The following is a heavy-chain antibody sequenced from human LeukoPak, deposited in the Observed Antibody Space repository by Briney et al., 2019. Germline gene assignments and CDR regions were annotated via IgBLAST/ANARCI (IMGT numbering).Heavy chain of an antibody. V-gene: IGHV4-30-4*01. J-gene: IGHJ4*02. D-gene: IGHD4-11*01. CDR3: ARSATVTTNYFDY. CDR1: GGSISSGDYY. Sequence: SETLSLTCTVSGGSISSGDYYWSWIRQPPGKGLEWIGYIYYSGSTYYNPSLKSRVTVSADTSKNQFSLKLSSVTAADTAVYYCARSATVTTNYFDYWGQGTLVTVSS. CDR2: IYYSGST.